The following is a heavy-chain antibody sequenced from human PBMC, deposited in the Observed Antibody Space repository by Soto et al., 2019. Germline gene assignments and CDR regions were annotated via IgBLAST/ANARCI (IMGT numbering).Heavy chain of an antibody. CDR1: GDSISSRSYY. V-gene: IGHV4-39*01. CDR3: ARQRTSVVTPAYFDV. J-gene: IGHJ4*02. D-gene: IGHD2-21*02. Sequence: SETLSLTCTVTGDSISSRSYYWGWIRQPPGKGLEWIGSIYYSGSPYNNPSLRSRVSMSIDTSKDQFSLKLKSVTAADTALYFCARQRTSVVTPAYFDVWGPGSLVTVSS. CDR2: IYYSGSP.